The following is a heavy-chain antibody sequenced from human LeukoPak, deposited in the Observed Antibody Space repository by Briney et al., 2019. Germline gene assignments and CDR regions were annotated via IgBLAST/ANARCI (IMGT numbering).Heavy chain of an antibody. CDR3: ARRGYSSSHAP. V-gene: IGHV4-39*01. CDR1: GGSISSSSYY. J-gene: IGHJ5*02. Sequence: WETLSLTCTVAGGSISSSSYYWGWIRQPRGKGVEWIESIDYSESTYYNPSLKSRVTLSVDTSKNQFSLKLSSVTAADTAVYYCARRGYSSSHAPWGQGTLVTVSS. CDR2: IDYSEST. D-gene: IGHD6-6*01.